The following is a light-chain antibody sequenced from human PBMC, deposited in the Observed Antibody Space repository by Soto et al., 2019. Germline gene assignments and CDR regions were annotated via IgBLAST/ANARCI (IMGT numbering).Light chain of an antibody. Sequence: QSVLTQPPSVSGAPGQSITISCTGSSSNIGAGYDVHWYQQVPGTAPKLLIYGNNNRASGVPDRFSVSKSGTSASLAISGFQAVDEADYYCQSYDNSLTYVFGTGTKVTVL. V-gene: IGLV1-40*01. J-gene: IGLJ1*01. CDR3: QSYDNSLTYV. CDR1: SSNIGAGYD. CDR2: GNN.